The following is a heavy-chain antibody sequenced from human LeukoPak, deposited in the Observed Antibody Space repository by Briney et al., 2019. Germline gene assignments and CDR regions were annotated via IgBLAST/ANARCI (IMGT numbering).Heavy chain of an antibody. CDR2: ISSDGSST. CDR3: ARDQRVTGRPDIDY. Sequence: GGSLRLSCAASGFTFRNHWIHWVRQTPGKGLVWVSRISSDGSSTTYADSVKGRFTISRDNAKNTLNLQMNNLRAEDTAMYYCARDQRVTGRPDIDYWGQGTLVIVSS. CDR1: GFTFRNHW. D-gene: IGHD6-6*01. J-gene: IGHJ4*02. V-gene: IGHV3-74*03.